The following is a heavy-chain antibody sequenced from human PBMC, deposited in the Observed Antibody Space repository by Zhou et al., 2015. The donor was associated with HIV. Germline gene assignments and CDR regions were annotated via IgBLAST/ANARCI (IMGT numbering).Heavy chain of an antibody. Sequence: EVHVVEYGGGFVQPGGSLRISCAVYDFPFRRAWMSWVRQAPGKGLEWISAISGGGDRTYYADSVKGRFTISRDNSKNTLYLQMNSLRAEDTAVYYCARGNYDSSSAPFDYWGQGTLVTVSS. CDR2: ISGGGDRT. V-gene: IGHV3-23*04. J-gene: IGHJ4*02. D-gene: IGHD3-22*01. CDR3: ARGNYDSSSAPFDY. CDR1: DFPFRRAW.